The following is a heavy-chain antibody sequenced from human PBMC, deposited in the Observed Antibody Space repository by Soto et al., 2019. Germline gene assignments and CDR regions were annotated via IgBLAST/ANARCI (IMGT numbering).Heavy chain of an antibody. CDR2: IWYDGSVT. J-gene: IGHJ4*02. V-gene: IGHV3-33*01. CDR1: GFSFSDYG. Sequence: QVQLVESGGGLVQPGRTLRLSCEGSGFSFSDYGMNWVRQAPGKGLEWVAVIWYDGSVTHYADSVKGRFTISRDISKNTLYLQMNSLRVDDTAVYFCARGGKWELLLRLWGQGTLVSVSS. D-gene: IGHD1-26*01. CDR3: ARGGKWELLLRL.